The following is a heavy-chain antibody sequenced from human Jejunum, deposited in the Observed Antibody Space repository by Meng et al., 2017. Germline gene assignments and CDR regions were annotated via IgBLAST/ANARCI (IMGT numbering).Heavy chain of an antibody. Sequence: EVQLVESVGGLVKPEGSLRLSCAASGFTFSAYAMSWVRQVPGRGLEWVSSITGSSAYIFYADSLRGRFTISRDNANNSLFLHINSLRVEDTAVYYCARVAHYQLLWPFDYWGLGTLVTVSS. D-gene: IGHD2-2*01. V-gene: IGHV3-21*01. CDR2: ITGSSAYI. CDR1: GFTFSAYA. CDR3: ARVAHYQLLWPFDY. J-gene: IGHJ4*02.